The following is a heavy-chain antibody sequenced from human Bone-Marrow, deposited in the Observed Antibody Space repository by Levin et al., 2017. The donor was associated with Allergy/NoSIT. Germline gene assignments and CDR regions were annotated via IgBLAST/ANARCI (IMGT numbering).Heavy chain of an antibody. V-gene: IGHV3-23*01. CDR3: AKDVFVVVVATTAVDY. J-gene: IGHJ4*02. CDR1: GFTFSSYA. D-gene: IGHD2-15*01. Sequence: LSLTCAASGFTFSSYAMSWVRPAPGKGLEWVSAISGSGGSTYYADSVKGRFTISRDNSKNTLYLQMNSLRAEDTAVYYCAKDVFVVVVATTAVDYWGQGTLVTVSS. CDR2: ISGSGGST.